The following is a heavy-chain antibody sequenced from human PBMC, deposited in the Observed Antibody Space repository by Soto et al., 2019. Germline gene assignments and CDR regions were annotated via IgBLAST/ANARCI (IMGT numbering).Heavy chain of an antibody. CDR1: GFTFSTFA. V-gene: IGHV3-23*01. CDR2: ISGGGGGT. J-gene: IGHJ4*02. Sequence: GGSLRLSCAASGFTFSTFAINWVRQAPGKGLEWVSTISGGGGGTFYADSVEGRFTISRDNSKNTVYLQMNSLRTEDTAVYYSAKPPLSGYYCFDYWGPGTLVTVSS. CDR3: AKPPLSGYYCFDY. D-gene: IGHD3-3*01.